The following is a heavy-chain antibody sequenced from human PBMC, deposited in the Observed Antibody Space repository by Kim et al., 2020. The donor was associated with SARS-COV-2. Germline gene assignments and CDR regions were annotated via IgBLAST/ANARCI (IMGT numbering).Heavy chain of an antibody. J-gene: IGHJ4*02. V-gene: IGHV4-61*01. Sequence: SETLSLTCTVSGGSVSSGSYYWSWIRQPPGKGLEWIGYIYYSGSTNYNPSLKSRVTISVDTSKNQFSLKLSSVTAADTAVYCCARVEMATYGLPFDYWGQGTLVTVSS. CDR1: GGSVSSGSYY. D-gene: IGHD5-12*01. CDR2: IYYSGST. CDR3: ARVEMATYGLPFDY.